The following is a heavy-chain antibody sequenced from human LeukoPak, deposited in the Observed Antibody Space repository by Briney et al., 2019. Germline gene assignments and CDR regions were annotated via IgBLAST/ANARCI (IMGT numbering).Heavy chain of an antibody. Sequence: GGSLRLSCAASGNYWMHWVRKAPGKGLVWVSHVNSDGSWTSHADSVKGRFTISKDNAKNTVYLQMNNLRTEDTAVYYCVSFYETNWGRGTLVTVSS. CDR2: VNSDGSWT. D-gene: IGHD2-2*01. CDR1: GNYW. J-gene: IGHJ4*02. CDR3: VSFYETN. V-gene: IGHV3-74*01.